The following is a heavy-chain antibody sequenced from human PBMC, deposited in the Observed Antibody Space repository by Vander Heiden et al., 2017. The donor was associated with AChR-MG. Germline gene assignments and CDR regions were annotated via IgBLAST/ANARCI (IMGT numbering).Heavy chain of an antibody. CDR3: ARGSGSSSLPHYYGMDV. V-gene: IGHV3-7*01. J-gene: IGHJ6*02. Sequence: EVQLVESGGGLVKPGGSLRLSCAAPGFPFSRYGMSWVRQAPGKGLEWVANIKQDGSEKYYVDSVKVRVTISRDNAKNSLYLKMNSLSAEDTAVYYCARGSGSSSLPHYYGMDVWGRVTTVTVSS. CDR1: GFPFSRYG. CDR2: IKQDGSEK. D-gene: IGHD6-13*01.